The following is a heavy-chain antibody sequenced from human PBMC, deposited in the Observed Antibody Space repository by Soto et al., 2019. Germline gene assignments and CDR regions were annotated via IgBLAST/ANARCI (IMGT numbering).Heavy chain of an antibody. D-gene: IGHD6-19*01. CDR2: IYYSGTT. J-gene: IGHJ4*02. Sequence: PSETLSLTCTVSGGSISSYYWSWIRQPPGKGLEWIGYIYYSGTTNYNPSLKSRVTISVDTSKNQFSLKLSSVTAADTAVYYCASDLGYSSGWEFDYWGQGTLVPVSS. V-gene: IGHV4-59*08. CDR3: ASDLGYSSGWEFDY. CDR1: GGSISSYY.